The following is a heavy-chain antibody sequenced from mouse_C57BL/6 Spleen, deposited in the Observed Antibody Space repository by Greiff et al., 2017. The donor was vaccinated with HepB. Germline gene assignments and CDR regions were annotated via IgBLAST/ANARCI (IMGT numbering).Heavy chain of an antibody. V-gene: IGHV1-54*01. CDR1: GYAFTNYL. CDR2: INPGSGGT. D-gene: IGHD2-4*01. CDR3: ARSFDYDGGYAMDY. J-gene: IGHJ4*01. Sequence: LQQSGAELVRPGTSVKVSCKASGYAFTNYLIEWVKQRPGQGLEWIGVINPGSGGTNYNEKFKGKATLTADKSSSTAYMQLSSLTSEDSAVYFCARSFDYDGGYAMDYWGQGTSVTVSS.